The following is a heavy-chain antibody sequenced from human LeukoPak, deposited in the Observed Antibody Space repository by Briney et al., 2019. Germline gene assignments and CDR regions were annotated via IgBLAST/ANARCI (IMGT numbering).Heavy chain of an antibody. D-gene: IGHD6-19*01. Sequence: SETLSLTCTVSGGSISSYYWSWIRQPPGKGLEWIGYIYYSGSTNYNPSLKSRVTISEDTSKNQFSLNLSSVTAADTAVYYCARXGVIGSGCSFDYWGQGTLVTVSS. CDR2: IYYSGST. CDR1: GGSISSYY. J-gene: IGHJ4*02. CDR3: ARXGVIGSGCSFDY. V-gene: IGHV4-59*01.